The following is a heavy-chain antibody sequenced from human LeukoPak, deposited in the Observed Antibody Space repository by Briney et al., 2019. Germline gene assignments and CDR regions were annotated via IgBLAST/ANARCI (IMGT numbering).Heavy chain of an antibody. CDR2: ISSSGSPI. D-gene: IGHD5-18*01. CDR3: ARADTDAY. CDR1: GFTFSSYE. Sequence: PGGSLRLSCTASGFTFSSYEMNWVRQAPGKGLEWVSDISSSGSPIYYADPVKGRFTVSRDNSKNTLYLQMNSLRAEDTAVYYCARADTDAYCGQGTLVTVSS. J-gene: IGHJ4*02. V-gene: IGHV3-48*03.